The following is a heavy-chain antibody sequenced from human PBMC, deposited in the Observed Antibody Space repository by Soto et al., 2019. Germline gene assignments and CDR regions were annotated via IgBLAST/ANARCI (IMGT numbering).Heavy chain of an antibody. CDR2: ITPFLSVA. J-gene: IGHJ6*02. D-gene: IGHD5-12*01. CDR1: GGIFIKYS. CDR3: ARHKDPSGYDAHYGLDV. V-gene: IGHV1-69*02. Sequence: KDPPASVKVSCKASGGIFIKYSFSWVRQAPGEGLEWMGTITPFLSVAHIDQNFQGRVTITADKSTSTVFMEMNGLKYDDTAVYYCARHKDPSGYDAHYGLDVWGQGITVTVSS.